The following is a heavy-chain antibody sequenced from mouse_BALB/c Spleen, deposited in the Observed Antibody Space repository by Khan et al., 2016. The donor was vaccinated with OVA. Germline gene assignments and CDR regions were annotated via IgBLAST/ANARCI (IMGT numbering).Heavy chain of an antibody. Sequence: QIQLVQSGPELKKPGETVKLSCKASGYTFTNYGMNWVKQTPGQGLKWMGWINTYTGEPTYVDDFKGRFAFSLETSASTAYLQINNLKNEDTATYFGARPPYFSYVMVYWGQGTSGTVSS. D-gene: IGHD2-10*01. J-gene: IGHJ4*01. CDR3: ARPPYFSYVMVY. V-gene: IGHV9-3-1*01. CDR1: GYTFTNYG. CDR2: INTYTGEP.